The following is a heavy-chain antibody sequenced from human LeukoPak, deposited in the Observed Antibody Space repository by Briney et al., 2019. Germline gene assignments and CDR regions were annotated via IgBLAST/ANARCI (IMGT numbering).Heavy chain of an antibody. J-gene: IGHJ3*02. Sequence: SGGSLRLSCAASGFTFSSYSMNWVRQAPGKGLEWVSSISSSSSYIYYADSVKGRFTISRDNAKNSLYLQMNSLRAEDTAVYYCARDGDGYSSGWYRVAPFDIWGQGTMVTVSS. D-gene: IGHD6-19*01. CDR2: ISSSSSYI. V-gene: IGHV3-21*01. CDR3: ARDGDGYSSGWYRVAPFDI. CDR1: GFTFSSYS.